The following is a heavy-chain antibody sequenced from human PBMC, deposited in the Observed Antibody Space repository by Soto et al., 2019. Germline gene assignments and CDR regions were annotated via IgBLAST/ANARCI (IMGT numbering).Heavy chain of an antibody. CDR2: ISGSGGDT. Sequence: TGGSLIRSCAASGFTFSSYAMSWVRQAPGKWLEWVSAISGSGGDTYYADSVKGRFTISRDNSKNTLYLQMNSLRAEDTAVYYCARTPPSYDSSGYYDYWGQGTLVTVSS. J-gene: IGHJ4*02. CDR3: ARTPPSYDSSGYYDY. D-gene: IGHD3-22*01. CDR1: GFTFSSYA. V-gene: IGHV3-23*01.